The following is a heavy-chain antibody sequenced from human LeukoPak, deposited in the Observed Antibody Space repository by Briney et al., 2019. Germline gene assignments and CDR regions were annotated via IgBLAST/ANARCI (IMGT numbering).Heavy chain of an antibody. CDR3: ARGQLIAAPRPNYFDY. D-gene: IGHD6-13*01. J-gene: IGHJ4*02. Sequence: SETLSLTCSVSGGSISSYYWTWVRQPPGKGMEWIGYIFYSGSTNYNPSLKSRVTISVDTSKNQFSLKLSSVTAADTAVYYCARGQLIAAPRPNYFDYWGQGTLVTVSS. CDR1: GGSISSYY. V-gene: IGHV4-59*01. CDR2: IFYSGST.